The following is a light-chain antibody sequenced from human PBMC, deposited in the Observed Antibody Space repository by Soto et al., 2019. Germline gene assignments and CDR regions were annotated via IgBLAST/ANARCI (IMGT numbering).Light chain of an antibody. V-gene: IGKV3-20*01. CDR3: QQFSSYPLT. J-gene: IGKJ4*01. CDR1: QSVSSY. CDR2: GAS. Sequence: EIVMAQSPATLSLSPGERATLSCRASQSVSSYLAWYQQKPGQAPRLLIYGASTRATGIPDRFSGGGSGTDSTLTISRLEPEDFAVYYCQQFSSYPLTFGGGTKVDIK.